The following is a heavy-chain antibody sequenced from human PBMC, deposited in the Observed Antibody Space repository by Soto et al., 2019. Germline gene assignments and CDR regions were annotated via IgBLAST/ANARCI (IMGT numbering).Heavy chain of an antibody. CDR1: GGSISSYY. CDR3: ARENRSITIFGVVVHYFDY. CDR2: IYYSGST. J-gene: IGHJ4*02. V-gene: IGHV4-59*01. D-gene: IGHD3-3*01. Sequence: PSETLSLTCTVSGGSISSYYWSWIRQPPGRGLEWIGYIYYSGSTNYNPSLKSRVTISVDTSKNQFSLKLSSVTAADTAVYYCARENRSITIFGVVVHYFDYWGQGTLVNVSS.